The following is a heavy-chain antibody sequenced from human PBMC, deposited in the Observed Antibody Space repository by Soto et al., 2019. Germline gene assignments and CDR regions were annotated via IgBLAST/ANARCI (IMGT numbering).Heavy chain of an antibody. Sequence: EVQLLEAGGGLVQPGESLRLSCAASGFTFSSYAMSWVRQAPGKGLEWVSVISGSDDSTYYADSVKGRFTISRDNSKNTLYLQMNSLRAEEKAVYYCAKRSRSSTFDYWGQGTLVNVSS. D-gene: IGHD6-6*01. CDR3: AKRSRSSTFDY. J-gene: IGHJ4*02. CDR2: ISGSDDST. CDR1: GFTFSSYA. V-gene: IGHV3-23*01.